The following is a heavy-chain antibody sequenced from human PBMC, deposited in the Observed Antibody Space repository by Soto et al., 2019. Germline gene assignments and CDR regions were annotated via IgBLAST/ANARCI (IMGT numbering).Heavy chain of an antibody. CDR2: MNPNSGNT. CDR1: GYTFTSYD. V-gene: IGHV1-8*01. J-gene: IGHJ6*03. Sequence: QVQLVQSGAEVKKPGASVKVSCKASGYTFTSYDINWVRQATGQGLEWMGWMNPNSGNTGYAQKFKGRVTMTRNTSISTAYMELSRLRSEDTAVYYCARMINASGGVIVTYYYYYMDVWGKGTTVTVYS. CDR3: ARMINASGGVIVTYYYYYMDV. D-gene: IGHD3-16*02.